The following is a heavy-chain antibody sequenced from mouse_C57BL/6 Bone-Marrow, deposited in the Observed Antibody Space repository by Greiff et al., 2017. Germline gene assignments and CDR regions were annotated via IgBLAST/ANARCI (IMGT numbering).Heavy chain of an antibody. J-gene: IGHJ3*01. Sequence: VQLQQSGAELVRPGTSVKVSCKASGYAFTNYLIEWVKQRPGQGLEWIGVINPGSGGTNYNEKFKGKATLTADKSSSTAYMQLSSLTSEDSAVYFCARGAGAWFADWGQGTLVTVSA. CDR3: ARGAGAWFAD. V-gene: IGHV1-54*01. CDR1: GYAFTNYL. D-gene: IGHD3-3*01. CDR2: INPGSGGT.